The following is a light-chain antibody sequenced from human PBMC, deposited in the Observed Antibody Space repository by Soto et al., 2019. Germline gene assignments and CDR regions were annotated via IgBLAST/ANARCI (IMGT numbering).Light chain of an antibody. CDR2: GAS. V-gene: IGKV3-20*01. CDR3: HQYDSSPPT. CDR1: QSVSSSS. Sequence: IVLTQSPGTLALSPGERATLSCRASQSVSSSSLAWFQQKPGQAPRLLIYGASSRATGIPDRFSGGGSGTDVDLTISRLERQDFAVFYCHQYDSSPPTCGQGTKGEIK. J-gene: IGKJ1*01.